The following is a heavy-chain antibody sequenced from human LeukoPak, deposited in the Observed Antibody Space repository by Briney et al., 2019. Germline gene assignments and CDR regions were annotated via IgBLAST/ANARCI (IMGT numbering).Heavy chain of an antibody. Sequence: SETLSLTCTISGGSISSGDYYWSWIRQPPGKGLEWIGYIYYSGSTYYNPSLKSRVTISVDTSKNQFSLKLSSVTAADTAVYYCARDEDYYGSQPWGQGTLVTVSS. V-gene: IGHV4-30-4*01. CDR1: GGSISSGDYY. CDR2: IYYSGST. CDR3: ARDEDYYGSQP. J-gene: IGHJ5*02. D-gene: IGHD3-10*01.